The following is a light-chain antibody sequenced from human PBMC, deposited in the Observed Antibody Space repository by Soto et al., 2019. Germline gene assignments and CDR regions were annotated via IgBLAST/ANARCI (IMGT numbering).Light chain of an antibody. CDR1: QSVNSSY. CDR3: QQYCSSPLT. CDR2: GAS. Sequence: EIVLTQSPGTLSLSPGERATLSCRASQSVNSSYLAWYQQKPGQAPRLLIYGASSRATGIPDRFSGSGSGTDFTLTISRLEPEDFAVYYWQQYCSSPLTFGQGTKVESK. J-gene: IGKJ1*01. V-gene: IGKV3-20*01.